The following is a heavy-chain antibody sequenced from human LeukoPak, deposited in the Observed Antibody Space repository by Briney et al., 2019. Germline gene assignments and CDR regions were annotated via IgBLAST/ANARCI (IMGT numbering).Heavy chain of an antibody. V-gene: IGHV1-2*02. J-gene: IGHJ5*02. Sequence: ASVKVSCKASGYTFTGYYMHWVRQAPGQGLEWMGWINPNSGGTNYAQKFQGRVTMTRDTSISTAYMELSRLRSDDTAVYYCAREPPGGRDNWFDPWGQGTVVTVSS. CDR3: AREPPGGRDNWFDP. CDR1: GYTFTGYY. CDR2: INPNSGGT. D-gene: IGHD5-24*01.